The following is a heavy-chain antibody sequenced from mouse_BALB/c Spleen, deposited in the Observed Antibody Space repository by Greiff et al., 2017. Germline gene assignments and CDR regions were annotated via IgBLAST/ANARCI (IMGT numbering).Heavy chain of an antibody. CDR3: ARGYGYDDAMDY. J-gene: IGHJ4*01. CDR2: INPGSGGT. V-gene: IGHV1-54*01. D-gene: IGHD2-2*01. Sequence: VQLQQSGAELVRPGTSVKVSCKASGYAFTNYLIEWVKQRPGQGLEWIGVINPGSGGTNYNEKFKGKATLTADKSSSTAYMQLSSLTSDDSAVYFCARGYGYDDAMDYWGQGTSVTVSS. CDR1: GYAFTNYL.